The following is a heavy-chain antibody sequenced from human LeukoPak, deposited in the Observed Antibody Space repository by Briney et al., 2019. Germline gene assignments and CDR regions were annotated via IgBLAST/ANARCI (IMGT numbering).Heavy chain of an antibody. CDR3: ARARNYDFWSGTYNWFDP. Sequence: SVKVSCKASGGTFSSYAISWVRQAPGQGLEWMGGIIPIFGTANYAQKFQGRVTITADESTGTAYMELCSLRSEDTAVYYCARARNYDFWSGTYNWFDPWGQGTLVTVSS. D-gene: IGHD3-3*01. V-gene: IGHV1-69*13. CDR1: GGTFSSYA. CDR2: IIPIFGTA. J-gene: IGHJ5*02.